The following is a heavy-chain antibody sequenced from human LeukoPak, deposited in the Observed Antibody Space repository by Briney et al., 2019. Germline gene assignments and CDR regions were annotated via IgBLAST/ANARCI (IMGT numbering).Heavy chain of an antibody. D-gene: IGHD5-12*01. CDR2: INSDGSST. CDR1: GSTFSSYW. J-gene: IGHJ4*02. CDR3: AVRGYSGYDTSYFDY. V-gene: IGHV3-74*01. Sequence: GGSLRLSCAASGSTFSSYWMHWVRQAPGKGLVWVSRINSDGSSTSYADSVKGRFTISRDSAKNTLYLQMNSLRAEDTAVYYCAVRGYSGYDTSYFDYWGQGTLVTVSS.